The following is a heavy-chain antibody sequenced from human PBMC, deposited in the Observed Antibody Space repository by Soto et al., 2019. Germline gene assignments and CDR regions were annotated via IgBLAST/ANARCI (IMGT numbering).Heavy chain of an antibody. J-gene: IGHJ1*01. V-gene: IGHV1-18*01. CDR1: GYSFTSYG. CDR2: ISAYNGDT. D-gene: IGHD2-2*01. Sequence: QVQLLQSGVEVKKPGASVKVSCKASGYSFTSYGISWVRQAPGQGLEWVGWISAYNGDTNYAQKLQDRLIMTTDTSTSTVYMELRSLRSDDTALYYCAAYCSSTTCNSYFQHWGQGTLITVSS. CDR3: AAYCSSTTCNSYFQH.